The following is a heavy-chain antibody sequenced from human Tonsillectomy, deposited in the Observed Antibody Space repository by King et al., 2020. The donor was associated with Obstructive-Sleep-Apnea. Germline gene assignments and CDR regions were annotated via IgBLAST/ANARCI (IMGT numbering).Heavy chain of an antibody. CDR3: ARDSPPPEVWFGELQHDMGPVFWFDP. D-gene: IGHD3-10*01. CDR1: GYTFTGYY. J-gene: IGHJ5*02. Sequence: QLVQSGAEVKKPGASVKVSCKASGYTFTGYYMHWVRQAPGQGLEWMGWINPNSGGTNYAQKFQGRVTMTRDTSISTAYMELSRLRSDDTAVYYCARDSPPPEVWFGELQHDMGPVFWFDPWGQGTLVTVSS. V-gene: IGHV1-2*02. CDR2: INPNSGGT.